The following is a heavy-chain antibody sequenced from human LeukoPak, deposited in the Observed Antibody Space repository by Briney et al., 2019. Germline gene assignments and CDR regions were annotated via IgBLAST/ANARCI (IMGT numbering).Heavy chain of an antibody. J-gene: IGHJ4*02. Sequence: SETLSPTCTVSGGSISSGDYYWSWIRQPPGKGLEWIGYIYYSGSTYYNPSLKSRVTISVDTSKNQFSLKLSSVTAADTAVYYCARAIDYGAFDYWGQGTLVTVSS. V-gene: IGHV4-30-4*01. CDR2: IYYSGST. D-gene: IGHD4/OR15-4a*01. CDR3: ARAIDYGAFDY. CDR1: GGSISSGDYY.